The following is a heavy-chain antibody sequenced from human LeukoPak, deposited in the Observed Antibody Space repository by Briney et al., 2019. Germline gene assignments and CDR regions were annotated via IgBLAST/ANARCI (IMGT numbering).Heavy chain of an antibody. D-gene: IGHD3-16*02. Sequence: GRSLRLSCAASGFTFSSYGMHWVRQAPGKGLEWVAVIWYDGSNKYYADSVKGRFTISRDNSKNTLYLQMNSLRAEDTAVYYCARVSVQTRYFDYWGQGTLVTVSS. CDR1: GFTFSSYG. CDR2: IWYDGSNK. V-gene: IGHV3-33*01. CDR3: ARVSVQTRYFDY. J-gene: IGHJ4*02.